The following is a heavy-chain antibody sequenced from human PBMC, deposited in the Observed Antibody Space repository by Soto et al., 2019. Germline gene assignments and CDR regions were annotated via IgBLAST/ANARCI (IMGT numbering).Heavy chain of an antibody. CDR3: ATVSWYYGSGSYYNFHWFDP. Sequence: SETLSLTCTVSGGSISSSSYYWGWIRQPPGKGLEWIGSIYYSGSTYYNPSLKSRVTISVGTSKNQFSLKLSSVTAADTAVYYCATVSWYYGSGSYYNFHWFDPWGQGTLVTVSS. J-gene: IGHJ5*02. D-gene: IGHD3-10*01. CDR1: GGSISSSSYY. CDR2: IYYSGST. V-gene: IGHV4-39*01.